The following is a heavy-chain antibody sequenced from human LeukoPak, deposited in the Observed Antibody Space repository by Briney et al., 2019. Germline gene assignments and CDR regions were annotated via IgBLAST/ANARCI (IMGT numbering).Heavy chain of an antibody. J-gene: IGHJ3*02. Sequence: PGGSLRLSCAASGFTFSSYSMNWVRQAPGKRLEWVSSISSSSSYIYYADSVKGRFTISRDNAKNSLYLQMNSLRAEDTAVYFCAREREQWHALDIWGQGTMVTVSS. CDR1: GFTFSSYS. CDR3: AREREQWHALDI. CDR2: ISSSSSYI. V-gene: IGHV3-21*01. D-gene: IGHD6-19*01.